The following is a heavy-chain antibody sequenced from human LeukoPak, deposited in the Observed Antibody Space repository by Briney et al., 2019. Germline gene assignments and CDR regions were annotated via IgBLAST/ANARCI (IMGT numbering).Heavy chain of an antibody. CDR1: GFTFSSYE. J-gene: IGHJ6*03. V-gene: IGHV3-48*03. Sequence: PGGSLRLSCAASGFTFSSYEMNWVRQAPGKGLEWVSYISSSGSTIYYADSVKGRFTISRDNSKNTLYLQMNSLRAEDTAVYYCARGDYYYYYMDVWGKGTTVTISS. CDR2: ISSSGSTI. CDR3: ARGDYYYYYMDV.